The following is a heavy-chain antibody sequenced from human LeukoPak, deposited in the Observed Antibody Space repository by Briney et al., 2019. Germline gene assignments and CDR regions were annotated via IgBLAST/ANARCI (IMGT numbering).Heavy chain of an antibody. CDR1: GFTFNSYW. D-gene: IGHD3-22*01. V-gene: IGHV3-7*01. CDR2: IKQDGSEK. J-gene: IGHJ4*02. Sequence: QTGGSLRLSCAASGFTFNSYWMTWVRQAPGKGLEWVANIKQDGSEKYFVDSVKGRFTISRDNAKNSLYLQMNSLRVDDTAVYYCARSRSVVLITPLGYWGQGTLVTVSS. CDR3: ARSRSVVLITPLGY.